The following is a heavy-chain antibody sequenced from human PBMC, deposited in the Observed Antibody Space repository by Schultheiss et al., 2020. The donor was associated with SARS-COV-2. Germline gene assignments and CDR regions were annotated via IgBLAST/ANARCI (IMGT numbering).Heavy chain of an antibody. CDR2: ISYDGSKK. V-gene: IGHV3-30-3*01. CDR1: GFSFS. CDR3: ARDRGGYSYGGGYYYYYGMDV. D-gene: IGHD5-18*01. Sequence: GGSLRLSCVASGFSFSMNWVRQAPGKGLEWVAVISYDGSKKYYADSVKGRFTISRDNSKNTLYLQMNSLRAEDTAVYYCARDRGGYSYGGGYYYYYGMDVWGQGTTVTVSS. J-gene: IGHJ6*02.